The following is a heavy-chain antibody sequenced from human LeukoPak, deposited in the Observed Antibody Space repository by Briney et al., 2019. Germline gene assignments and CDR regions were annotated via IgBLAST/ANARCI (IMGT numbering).Heavy chain of an antibody. CDR3: ARGPGTWYYY. V-gene: IGHV4-34*01. CDR1: GGSFSGYY. Sequence: KASETLSLTCAVYGGSFSGYYWSGIRQPPGKGLEWIGEINHSGSTNYNPSLKSRVTISIDTSKNQFSLKLSSVTAADTALYYCARGPGTWYYYWGQGTLVTVSS. CDR2: INHSGST. D-gene: IGHD6-13*01. J-gene: IGHJ4*02.